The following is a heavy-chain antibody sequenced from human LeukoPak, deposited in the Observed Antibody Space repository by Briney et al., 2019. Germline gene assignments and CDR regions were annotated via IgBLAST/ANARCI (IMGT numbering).Heavy chain of an antibody. V-gene: IGHV4-61*02. CDR2: IYTSGST. D-gene: IGHD3-10*01. CDR1: SGSISSSSYY. J-gene: IGHJ4*02. Sequence: PSETLSLTCTVSSGSISSSSYYWSWIRQPAGKGLEWIGRIYTSGSTNYNPSLKSRVTISVDTSKNQFSLKLSSVTAADTAVYYCARGYYGSGSYLDYWGQGTLVTVSS. CDR3: ARGYYGSGSYLDY.